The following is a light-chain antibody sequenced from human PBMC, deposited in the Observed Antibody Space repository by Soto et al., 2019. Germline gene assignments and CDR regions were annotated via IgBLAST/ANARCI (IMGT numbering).Light chain of an antibody. CDR3: NSYTSSSTLVV. Sequence: QSVLTQPSSVSGSPGQSITISCTGTSSDVGTYNYVSWYQQHPGKAPKLVIYEVSNRPSGVSNRFSGSKSGNTASLTISGLQAEDEADYYCNSYTSSSTLVVFGGGTQLTVL. J-gene: IGLJ2*01. V-gene: IGLV2-14*01. CDR1: SSDVGTYNY. CDR2: EVS.